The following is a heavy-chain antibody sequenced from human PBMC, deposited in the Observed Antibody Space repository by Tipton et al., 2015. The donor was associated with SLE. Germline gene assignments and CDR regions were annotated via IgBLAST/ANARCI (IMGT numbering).Heavy chain of an antibody. CDR1: GFTFDDYA. J-gene: IGHJ3*02. D-gene: IGHD6-13*01. CDR2: ISWDSYFI. Sequence: SLRLSCEVSGFTFDDYAIHWVRQAPGKGLEWVSGISWDSYFISYGDSVKGRFTISRDNAKNSLFLEMNSLRPEDTALYYCAKGVYSSGEDAFHIWGQGTMVTVSS. CDR3: AKGVYSSGEDAFHI. V-gene: IGHV3-9*01.